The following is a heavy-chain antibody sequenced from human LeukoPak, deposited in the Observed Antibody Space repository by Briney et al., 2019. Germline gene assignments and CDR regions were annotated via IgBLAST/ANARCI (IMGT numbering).Heavy chain of an antibody. CDR1: GITITSYW. CDR3: ASHSYGYNH. CDR2: IKQDGSEK. Sequence: GGSLRLSCAAAGITITSYWMRWVRQTPGKGLEWVANIKQDGSEKNYVASVKGRFTIFRDNARNSLYLQMNSLRAEDTAVYYCASHSYGYNHWGQGTLVIVSS. D-gene: IGHD3-16*01. V-gene: IGHV3-7*01. J-gene: IGHJ5*02.